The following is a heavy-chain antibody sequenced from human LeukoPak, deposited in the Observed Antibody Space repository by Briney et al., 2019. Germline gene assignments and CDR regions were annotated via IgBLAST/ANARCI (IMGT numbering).Heavy chain of an antibody. CDR3: ARDPYAKTIKYFDY. Sequence: ASVTVTFKASGYTFTSYGISWVRRAPGQGLEWMGWISAHSGDTNYPQKFQGRVTMTTDTSTSTAYMELRSLRADDTAVYYCARDPYAKTIKYFDYWGQGTLVTVSS. CDR2: ISAHSGDT. D-gene: IGHD3-9*01. CDR1: GYTFTSYG. J-gene: IGHJ4*02. V-gene: IGHV1-18*01.